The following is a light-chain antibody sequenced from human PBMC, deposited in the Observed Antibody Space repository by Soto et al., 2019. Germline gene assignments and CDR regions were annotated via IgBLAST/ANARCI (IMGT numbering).Light chain of an antibody. Sequence: DIQMTQSPSSLSACVGDRVTITCRASQTITNYLNWYQQQSGKAPKLLIYATDTLQSGVPSRFSGSGSGTDYTLTISSLQPEDFATYYCQQGYNTPQTFGQGTKVDIK. CDR3: QQGYNTPQT. CDR2: ATD. J-gene: IGKJ1*01. V-gene: IGKV1-39*01. CDR1: QTITNY.